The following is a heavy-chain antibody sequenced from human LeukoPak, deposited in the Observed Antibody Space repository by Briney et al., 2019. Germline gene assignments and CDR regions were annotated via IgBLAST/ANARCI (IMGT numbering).Heavy chain of an antibody. CDR1: GGSISSYY. CDR2: IYTSGST. CDR3: ARAPPWSYYYYMDV. D-gene: IGHD3-3*01. Sequence: SETLSLTCTVSGGSISSYYWSWIRQPPGKGLEWIGYIYTSGSTNYNPSLKSRVTISVDTSKDQFSLKLSSVTAADTAVYYCARAPPWSYYYYMDVWGKGTTVTVSS. J-gene: IGHJ6*03. V-gene: IGHV4-4*09.